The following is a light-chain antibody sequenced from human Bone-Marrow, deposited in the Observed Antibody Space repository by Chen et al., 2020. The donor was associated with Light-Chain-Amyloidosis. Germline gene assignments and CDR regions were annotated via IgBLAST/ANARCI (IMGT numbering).Light chain of an antibody. CDR3: MQSIHLRT. CDR1: QSLLYSNGVTY. V-gene: IGKV2D-29*01. J-gene: IGKJ1*01. CDR2: EAF. Sequence: VVMTQTSLSLSVTPGQPASISCKSSQSLLYSNGVTYLYWFLQKSGQPPQLLIYEAFNRFSGVQHRFSGGGSGTDFTLKISRVEAEDVGTYYCMQSIHLRTFGQGTKVEIK.